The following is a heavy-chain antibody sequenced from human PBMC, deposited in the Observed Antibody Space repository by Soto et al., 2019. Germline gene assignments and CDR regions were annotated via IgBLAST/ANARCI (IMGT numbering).Heavy chain of an antibody. CDR2: INHSGST. D-gene: IGHD6-6*01. Sequence: SETLSLTCAVYGGSFSGYYWSWIRQPPGKGLEWIGEINHSGSTNYNPSLKSRVTISIDTSKNQFSLKLSSVTAADTAVYYCARGREYSSSPVFDYWGQGTLVTVSS. CDR3: ARGREYSSSPVFDY. J-gene: IGHJ4*02. CDR1: GGSFSGYY. V-gene: IGHV4-34*01.